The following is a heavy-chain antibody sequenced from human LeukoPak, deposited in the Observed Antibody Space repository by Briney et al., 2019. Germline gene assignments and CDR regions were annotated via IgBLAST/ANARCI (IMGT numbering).Heavy chain of an antibody. D-gene: IGHD2-15*01. Sequence: SETLSLTCAVSGGSISSSNWWSWVRQPPGKGLEWIGEIYHSGSTHYNPSLKSRVTISVDKSKNQFSLKLSSVTAADTAVYYCARDFYCRGGSCHDYWGQGTLVTVSS. CDR1: GGSISSSNW. CDR2: IYHSGST. CDR3: ARDFYCRGGSCHDY. V-gene: IGHV4-4*02. J-gene: IGHJ4*02.